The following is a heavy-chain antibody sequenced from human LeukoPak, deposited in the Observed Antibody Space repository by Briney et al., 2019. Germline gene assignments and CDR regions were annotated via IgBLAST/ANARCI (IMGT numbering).Heavy chain of an antibody. D-gene: IGHD5-18*01. V-gene: IGHV4-59*01. CDR3: ATVDSYGSRLDY. CDR1: GGSISSYY. CDR2: FHYSGSA. J-gene: IGHJ4*02. Sequence: PSETLSLTCIVSGGSISSYYWSWIRQFPEKGLEWIGYFHYSGSANYNPSLKSRVSISVDTSKKQFSLKLNSVTAADTAVYYCATVDSYGSRLDYWGQGTLVTASS.